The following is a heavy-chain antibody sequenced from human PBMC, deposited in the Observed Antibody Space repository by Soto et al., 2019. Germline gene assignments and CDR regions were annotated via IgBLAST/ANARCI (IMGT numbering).Heavy chain of an antibody. CDR3: AREVEVDIVATTSYYFDY. V-gene: IGHV1-2*04. J-gene: IGHJ4*02. Sequence: ASLKVSCKASGYTFTGYYMHWVRQAPGQGLEWMGWINPNSGGTNYAQKFQGWVTMTRDTSISTAYMELSRLRSDDTAVYYCAREVEVDIVATTSYYFDYWGQGTLVTVSS. CDR1: GYTFTGYY. CDR2: INPNSGGT. D-gene: IGHD5-12*01.